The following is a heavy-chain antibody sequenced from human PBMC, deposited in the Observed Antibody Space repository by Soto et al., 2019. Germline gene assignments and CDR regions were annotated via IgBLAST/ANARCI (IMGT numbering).Heavy chain of an antibody. CDR1: GLTFSSYA. J-gene: IGHJ4*02. D-gene: IGHD3-10*01. CDR2: ISGSGGST. V-gene: IGHV3-23*01. CDR3: AKDLSGSYRPYYFDY. Sequence: PGGSLRLSCAASGLTFSSYAMSWVRQAPGKGLEWVSAISGSGGSTYYADSVKGRFTISRDNSKNTLYLQMNSLRAEDTAVYYCAKDLSGSYRPYYFDYWGQGTLVTVSS.